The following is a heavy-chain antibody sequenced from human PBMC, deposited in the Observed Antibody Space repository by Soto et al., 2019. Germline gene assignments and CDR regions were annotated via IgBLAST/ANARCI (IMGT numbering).Heavy chain of an antibody. Sequence: SLRLSCAASGFTFRSYAMHWVRQAPGKGLYWVAVISYDGSNKYYADSVKGRFTISRDNSKNTLYLQMNSLSAEDTALYHCAKSRGGTANGLDVWGQGTTVNVSS. D-gene: IGHD2-15*01. V-gene: IGHV3-30-3*01. J-gene: IGHJ6*02. CDR2: ISYDGSNK. CDR1: GFTFRSYA. CDR3: AKSRGGTANGLDV.